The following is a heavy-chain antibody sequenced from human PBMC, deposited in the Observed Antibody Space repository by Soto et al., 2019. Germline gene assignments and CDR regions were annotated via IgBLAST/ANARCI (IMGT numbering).Heavy chain of an antibody. D-gene: IGHD3-10*01. CDR3: ARDSINMVRGVFIGVDWFDP. CDR2: ISTSGNT. V-gene: IGHV4-4*07. J-gene: IGHJ5*02. Sequence: QVQLQESGPGLVKPSETLSLTCTVSGGSISNNFWSWIRQPAGKRLEWIGRISTSGNTNYNPSLTSRVTMSVDMSKNQFSLKLSSVTAADTAVYYCARDSINMVRGVFIGVDWFDPWGQGTLVTVSS. CDR1: GGSISNNF.